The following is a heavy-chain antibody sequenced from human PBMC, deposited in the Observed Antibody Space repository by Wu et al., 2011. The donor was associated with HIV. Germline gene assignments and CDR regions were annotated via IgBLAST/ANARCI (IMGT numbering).Heavy chain of an antibody. J-gene: IGHJ4*02. CDR1: GGTFNSYG. Sequence: QVQLVQSGAAVKKPGSSVKVSCKASGGTFNSYGITWVRQAPGQGLEWMGGIIPIFGTANYAQKFQGRVTITADKSTSTACMELSSLRSEDTAMYYCARDFGGDGDSWGQGTLVTVSS. CDR3: ARDFGGDGDS. CDR2: IIPIFGTA. V-gene: IGHV1-69*14. D-gene: IGHD2-21*01.